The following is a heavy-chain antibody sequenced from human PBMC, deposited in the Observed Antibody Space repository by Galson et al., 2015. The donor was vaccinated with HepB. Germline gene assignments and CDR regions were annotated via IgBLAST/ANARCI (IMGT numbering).Heavy chain of an antibody. CDR2: IDPSDSST. Sequence: QSGAEVKKPGESLRISCKGSGYSFTSYWITWVRQMPRKGLQWMGRIDPSDSSTKYSPSFQGHVTISADKSISTAYLQWSSLKASDSAMYYCARHSLGVWGAQGQFDYWGQGTLVTVSS. CDR1: GYSFTSYW. J-gene: IGHJ4*02. V-gene: IGHV5-10-1*01. CDR3: ARHSLGVWGAQGQFDY. D-gene: IGHD3-16*01.